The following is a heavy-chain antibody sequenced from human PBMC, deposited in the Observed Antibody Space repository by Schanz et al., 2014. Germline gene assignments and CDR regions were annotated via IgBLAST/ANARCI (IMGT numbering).Heavy chain of an antibody. J-gene: IGHJ6*02. CDR1: GFTVSINY. CDR2: IYSGGST. D-gene: IGHD3-22*01. CDR3: AKIRYDSSGYYLPYYGMDV. V-gene: IGHV3-66*01. Sequence: EVQLVESGGGLVQPGGSLRLSCAASGFTVSINYMSWVRQAPGKGLEWVSVIYSGGSTYYADSVKGRFTISRDNSKNTLYLQMNSLRAEDTAVYYCAKIRYDSSGYYLPYYGMDVWGQGTTVIVSS.